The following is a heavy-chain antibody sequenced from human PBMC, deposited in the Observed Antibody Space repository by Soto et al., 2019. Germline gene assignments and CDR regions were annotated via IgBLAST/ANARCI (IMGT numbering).Heavy chain of an antibody. J-gene: IGHJ6*02. CDR3: ARDRTPYSSGWYRLMDV. CDR2: IIPIFGTA. CDR1: GCTFSRYA. D-gene: IGHD6-19*01. Sequence: GASVKVSCKASGCTFSRYAIRWVRQAPGQGLEWMGGIIPIFGTANYAQKFQGRVTITADESTSTAYMELSSLRSEDTAVYYCARDRTPYSSGWYRLMDVWGQGTTVTVSS. V-gene: IGHV1-69*13.